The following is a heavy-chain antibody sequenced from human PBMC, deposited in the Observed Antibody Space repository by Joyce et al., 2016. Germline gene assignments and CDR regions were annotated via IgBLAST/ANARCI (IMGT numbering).Heavy chain of an antibody. CDR2: IYPGYSET. CDR1: GYDCTTYW. J-gene: IGHJ1*01. Sequence: EVQLEQSGAEVKKPAESLKISCKGFGYDCTTYWIGWVRQKPGKGLEWMGIIYPGYSETRYSPSFQGQVTISADKSINAAYLQWNGLKASDTAMYYCASGKYSSSWPYWGQGTLVTVSS. V-gene: IGHV5-51*01. CDR3: ASGKYSSSWPY. D-gene: IGHD4-11*01.